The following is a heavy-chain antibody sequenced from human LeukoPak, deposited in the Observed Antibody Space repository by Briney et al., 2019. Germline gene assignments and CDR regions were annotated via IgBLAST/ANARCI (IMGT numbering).Heavy chain of an antibody. J-gene: IGHJ4*02. V-gene: IGHV3-64D*06. D-gene: IGHD2-15*01. CDR2: ISSNGGST. Sequence: GGSLRLSCTASGFIFSNYAMSWVRQAPGKGLEWVSAISSNGGSTYYADSVKGRFTISRDNSKNTLYLQMSSLRAEDTAVYYCVKDGVRGGGVDFDCWGQGTLVTVSS. CDR3: VKDGVRGGGVDFDC. CDR1: GFIFSNYA.